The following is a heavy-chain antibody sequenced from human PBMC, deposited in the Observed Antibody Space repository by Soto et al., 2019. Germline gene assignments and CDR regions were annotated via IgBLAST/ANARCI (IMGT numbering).Heavy chain of an antibody. CDR1: GFIFSSYW. D-gene: IGHD3-16*01. CDR3: ARGPRFNYFDY. CDR2: ISSDGSST. V-gene: IGHV3-74*01. J-gene: IGHJ4*02. Sequence: GGSLRLSCAASGFIFSSYWMHWVRQGPGKGLVWVSRISSDGSSTTYADSVKGRFTISRANAKNTLYLQMNSLRAEDTALYFCARGPRFNYFDYWGQGTLVTVSS.